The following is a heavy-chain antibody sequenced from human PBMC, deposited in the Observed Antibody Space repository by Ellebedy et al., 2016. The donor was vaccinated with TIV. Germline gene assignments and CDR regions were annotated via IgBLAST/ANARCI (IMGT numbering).Heavy chain of an antibody. V-gene: IGHV3-9*01. Sequence: GGSLRLXXVASGFNFDDYAMHWVRQAPGKGLEWVSGISWNSGSIAYADSVKGRFTISRDNAKTSLYLQMNSLRAEDTALYYCAKDLYSRSWYGFDYWGQGILVTVSS. CDR3: AKDLYSRSWYGFDY. J-gene: IGHJ4*02. CDR1: GFNFDDYA. D-gene: IGHD6-13*01. CDR2: ISWNSGSI.